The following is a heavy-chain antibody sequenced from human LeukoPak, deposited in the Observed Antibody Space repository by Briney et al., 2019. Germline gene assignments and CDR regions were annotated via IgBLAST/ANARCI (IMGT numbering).Heavy chain of an antibody. CDR1: GYTFSDNF. D-gene: IGHD2/OR15-2a*01. J-gene: IGHJ4*02. Sequence: ASVKVSCKASGYTFSDNFMHWVRQAPGQELEWMGWINPKNGDTNYAQKFQGRVTMTRDTSISTAYMELSSLRSDDTAVYYCARTRGSHISMAYLDYWGQGTLVTVSS. V-gene: IGHV1-2*02. CDR3: ARTRGSHISMAYLDY. CDR2: INPKNGDT.